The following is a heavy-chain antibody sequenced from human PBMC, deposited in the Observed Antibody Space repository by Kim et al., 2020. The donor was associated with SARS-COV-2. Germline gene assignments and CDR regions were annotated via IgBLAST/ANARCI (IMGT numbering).Heavy chain of an antibody. V-gene: IGHV4-39*01. Sequence: SETLSLTCTVSGGSISSNNYYWGWIRQPPGKGLEWIGSIYYSGSTYYSPSLKSRVTISVDTSRNLFSLKLNSVTAADTAVYYCARHLRSGTTDYYYRMDV. CDR2: IYYSGST. CDR3: ARHLRSGTTDYYYRMDV. J-gene: IGHJ6*01. CDR1: GGSISSNNYY. D-gene: IGHD1-7*01.